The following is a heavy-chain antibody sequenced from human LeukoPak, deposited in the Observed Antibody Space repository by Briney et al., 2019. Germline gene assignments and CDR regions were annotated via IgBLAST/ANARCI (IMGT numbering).Heavy chain of an antibody. CDR1: GFTFNEFW. CDR3: TRDLRNKGLDP. V-gene: IGHV3-74*01. CDR2: INGVGTAT. D-gene: IGHD2/OR15-2a*01. J-gene: IGHJ5*02. Sequence: GGSLRLSRAASGFTFNEFWMFWVRQVPGKGLMWVSRINGVGTATTYADTVKGRFTISRDNAKKTLYLQMNGLRDEDTAIYYCTRDLRNKGLDPWGQGTLVTVSS.